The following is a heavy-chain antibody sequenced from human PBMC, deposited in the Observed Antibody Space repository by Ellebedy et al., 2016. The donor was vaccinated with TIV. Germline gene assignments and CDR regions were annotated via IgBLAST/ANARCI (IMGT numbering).Heavy chain of an antibody. CDR1: GGSISSSSYY. J-gene: IGHJ5*02. CDR3: ARRNDYGDYINWFDL. V-gene: IGHV4-39*01. CDR2: IYYRGST. D-gene: IGHD4-17*01. Sequence: MPGGSLRLSCTVSGGSISSSSYYWGWIRQPPGKGLEWIWTIYYRGSTYYNPSLKSRVTISLDTSKNQFSLKLSSVTAADTAVYYCARRNDYGDYINWFDLWGQGTLVTVSS.